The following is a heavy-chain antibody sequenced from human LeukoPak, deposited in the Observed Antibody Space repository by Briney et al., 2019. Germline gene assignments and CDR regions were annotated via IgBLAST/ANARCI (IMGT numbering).Heavy chain of an antibody. CDR2: ISAYNGNT. D-gene: IGHD5-18*01. Sequence: ASVTVSCKASGYTFTSYGISWVRQAPGQGLEWMGWISAYNGNTNYAQKLQGRVTMTTDTSTSTAYMELRSLRSDDTAVYYCARGGGGYSYGTFDAFDIWGQGTMVTVSS. CDR1: GYTFTSYG. J-gene: IGHJ3*02. CDR3: ARGGGGYSYGTFDAFDI. V-gene: IGHV1-18*01.